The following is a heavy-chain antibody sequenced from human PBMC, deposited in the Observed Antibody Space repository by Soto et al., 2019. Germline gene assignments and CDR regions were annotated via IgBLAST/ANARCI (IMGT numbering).Heavy chain of an antibody. CDR1: GYTFTSYG. CDR2: ISAYNGNT. J-gene: IGHJ4*02. V-gene: IGHV1-18*01. CDR3: ARAGGGVVPAALPEGGADY. Sequence: QVPLVQSGAEVKKPGASVKVSCKASGYTFTSYGISWVRQAPGQGLEWMGWISAYNGNTNYAQKLQGRVTMTTDTSTSTAYMELRSLRSDDTAVYYCARAGGGVVPAALPEGGADYWGQGTLVTVSS. D-gene: IGHD2-2*01.